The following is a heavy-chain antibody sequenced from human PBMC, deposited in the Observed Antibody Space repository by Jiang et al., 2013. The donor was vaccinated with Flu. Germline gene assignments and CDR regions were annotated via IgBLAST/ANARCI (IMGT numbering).Heavy chain of an antibody. V-gene: IGHV5-51*01. J-gene: IGHJ4*02. CDR3: ARAEQQLETYYFDY. CDR1: SFTSYW. D-gene: IGHD6-13*01. CDR2: IYPGDSDT. Sequence: SFTSYWIGWVRQMPGKGLEWMGIIYPGDSDTRYSPSFQGQVTISADKSISTAYLQWSSLKASDTAMYYCARAEQQLETYYFDYWGQGTLVTVSS.